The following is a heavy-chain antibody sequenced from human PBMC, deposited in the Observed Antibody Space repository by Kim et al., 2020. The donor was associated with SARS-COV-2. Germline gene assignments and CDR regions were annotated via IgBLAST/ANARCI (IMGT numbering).Heavy chain of an antibody. Sequence: GGSLRLSCAASGFTFSSYGMHWVRQAPGKGLEWVAVIWYDGSNKYYADSVKGRFTISRDNSKNTLYLQMNSLRAEDTAVYYCAKDLTGWYGSGSYHPYYFDYWGQGTLVTVSS. CDR3: AKDLTGWYGSGSYHPYYFDY. J-gene: IGHJ4*02. D-gene: IGHD3-10*01. CDR1: GFTFSSYG. CDR2: IWYDGSNK. V-gene: IGHV3-33*06.